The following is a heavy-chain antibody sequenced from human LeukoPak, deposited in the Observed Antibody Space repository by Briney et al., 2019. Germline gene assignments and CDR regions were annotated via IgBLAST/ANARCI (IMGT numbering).Heavy chain of an antibody. D-gene: IGHD3-10*01. CDR2: ISSSGSTI. CDR3: ARDSQLWFGELLYRISNYYYYYGMDV. V-gene: IGHV3-48*03. Sequence: GGSLRLSCAASGFTFSSYEMNWVRQAPGKGLEWVSYISSSGSTIYYADSVKGRFTISRDNAKNSLYLQMNSLRAEDTAVYYCARDSQLWFGELLYRISNYYYYYGMDVWGQGTTVTVSS. CDR1: GFTFSSYE. J-gene: IGHJ6*02.